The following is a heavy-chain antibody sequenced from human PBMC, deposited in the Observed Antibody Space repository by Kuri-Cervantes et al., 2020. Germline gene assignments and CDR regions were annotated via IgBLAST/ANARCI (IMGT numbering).Heavy chain of an antibody. CDR1: GFTFGDYA. Sequence: GESLKISCTASGFTFGDYAMSWVRQAPGKGLEWVGFIRSKAYGGTTEYAASVKGRFTISRDDSKSIAYLQMNSLKTEDTAVYYCTTDRAVAAISDYWGQGTLVTVSS. CDR3: TTDRAVAAISDY. J-gene: IGHJ4*02. CDR2: IRSKAYGGTT. V-gene: IGHV3-49*04. D-gene: IGHD6-19*01.